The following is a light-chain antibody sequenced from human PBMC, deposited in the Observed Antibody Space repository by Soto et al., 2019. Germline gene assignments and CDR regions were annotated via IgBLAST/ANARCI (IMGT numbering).Light chain of an antibody. Sequence: QPVLTQPPSASGTPGQRVTISCSGSSSNIGGNTVNWYQQLPGTAPKLLIYSINQRPSGVPDRFSGSKSGTSASLAIGGLQSEDEADYYCVAWDDSLNGPVFGGGTQLTVL. J-gene: IGLJ7*01. CDR1: SSNIGGNT. CDR2: SIN. CDR3: VAWDDSLNGPV. V-gene: IGLV1-44*01.